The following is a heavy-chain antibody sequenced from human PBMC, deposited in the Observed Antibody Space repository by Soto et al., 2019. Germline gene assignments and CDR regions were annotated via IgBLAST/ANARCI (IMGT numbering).Heavy chain of an antibody. CDR1: GYTFTSYY. D-gene: IGHD5-12*01. Sequence: ASVKVSCKASGYTFTSYYIHWVRQAPGQGFEWMGWINPNGGVTKYAQKFQGWVSMTRDTSIRTVYMQLSRLRSDDTAVYYCGRESGGATATLDYYYFYMDVWGTGTTVTVSS. J-gene: IGHJ6*03. CDR3: GRESGGATATLDYYYFYMDV. V-gene: IGHV1-2*04. CDR2: INPNGGVT.